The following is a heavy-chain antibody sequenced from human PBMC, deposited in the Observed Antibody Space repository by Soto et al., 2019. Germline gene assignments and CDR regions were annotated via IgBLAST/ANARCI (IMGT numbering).Heavy chain of an antibody. J-gene: IGHJ5*02. CDR1: GDSINSVDHY. V-gene: IGHV4-30-4*01. Sequence: QVQLQESGPGLVRPSQTLSLTCTVSGDSINSVDHYWSWIRQPPGKGLEWMRYIYHSGSTHYNPSLNSRLTISIDTSTNRFSLNLTSVTAADTAVYFCARLRWETENNWFDPWGQGALVTVSS. D-gene: IGHD1-26*01. CDR2: IYHSGST. CDR3: ARLRWETENNWFDP.